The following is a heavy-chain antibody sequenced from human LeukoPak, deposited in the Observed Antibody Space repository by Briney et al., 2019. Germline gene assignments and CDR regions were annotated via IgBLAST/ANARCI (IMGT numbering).Heavy chain of an antibody. CDR2: IWYDGGNK. CDR3: ARGRAELVPGSPPCFQH. V-gene: IGHV3-33*01. CDR1: GFTFSNYG. J-gene: IGHJ1*01. D-gene: IGHD6-13*01. Sequence: GGSLRLSCAASGFTFSNYGMHWVRQAPGKGLEWVAVIWYDGGNKYYADSVKGRFTISRDNSKNTLYLQMNSLRAEDTAVYYCARGRAELVPGSPPCFQHWGQGTLVTVSS.